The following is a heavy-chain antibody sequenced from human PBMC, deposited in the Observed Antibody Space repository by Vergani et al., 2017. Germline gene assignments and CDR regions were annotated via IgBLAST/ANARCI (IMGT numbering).Heavy chain of an antibody. CDR1: GFTFSNYG. Sequence: QVQLVESGGGVVQPGGSLRLSCGASGFTFSNYGMHWVRQAPGKGLEWVTFIRYDGSNTYYADSVKGRFTISRDNSKNTLFLQMNSLRPEDTAVYYCARGTVTGGRYFDYWGQGTLGTVSS. D-gene: IGHD6-19*01. V-gene: IGHV3-30*02. CDR3: ARGTVTGGRYFDY. CDR2: IRYDGSNT. J-gene: IGHJ4*02.